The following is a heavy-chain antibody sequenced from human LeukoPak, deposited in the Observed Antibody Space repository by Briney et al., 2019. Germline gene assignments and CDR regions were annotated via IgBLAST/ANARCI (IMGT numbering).Heavy chain of an antibody. CDR3: ARDHRYAFDN. J-gene: IGHJ4*02. CDR2: VGISSGNT. V-gene: IGHV3-11*06. Sequence: LKWISYVGISSGNTKYADSVKGRFTISGDSAKNSVFLQMNSLRVEDTAVYYCARDHRYAFDNWGQGTLVTVSS. D-gene: IGHD5-12*01.